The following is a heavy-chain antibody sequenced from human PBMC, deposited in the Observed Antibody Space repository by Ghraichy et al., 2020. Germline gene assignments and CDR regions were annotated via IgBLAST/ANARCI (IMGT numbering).Heavy chain of an antibody. Sequence: SGPTLVKPTQTLTLTCTFSGFSLSTSGMCVSWIRQPPGKALEWLALIDWDDDKYYSTSLKTRLTISKDTSKNQVVLTMTNMDPVDTATYYCARIISRLSTSWYFHGMDVWGQGTTVIVSS. V-gene: IGHV2-70*01. D-gene: IGHD6-13*01. CDR2: IDWDDDK. J-gene: IGHJ6*02. CDR3: ARIISRLSTSWYFHGMDV. CDR1: GFSLSTSGMC.